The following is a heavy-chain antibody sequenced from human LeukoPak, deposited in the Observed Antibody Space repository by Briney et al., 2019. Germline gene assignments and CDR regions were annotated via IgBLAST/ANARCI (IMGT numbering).Heavy chain of an antibody. Sequence: GSSVKVSCKASGGTFSSYAISWVRQAPGQGLEWMGGIIPIFGTANYAQKFQGRVTITTDESTSTAYMELSSLRSEDTAVYYCARGRVPGTMILVVRNYYMDVWGKGTTVTVSS. J-gene: IGHJ6*03. CDR1: GGTFSSYA. CDR2: IIPIFGTA. CDR3: ARGRVPGTMILVVRNYYMDV. D-gene: IGHD3-22*01. V-gene: IGHV1-69*05.